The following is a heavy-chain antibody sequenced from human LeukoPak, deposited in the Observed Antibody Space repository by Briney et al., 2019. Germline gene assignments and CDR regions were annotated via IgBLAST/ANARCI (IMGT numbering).Heavy chain of an antibody. CDR1: GFTVSSNY. CDR2: IYSGGST. CDR3: ARDYYGSGSYLDY. J-gene: IGHJ4*02. Sequence: PGGSLRLSCAASGFTVSSNYMSWVRQAPGKGLEWVSVIYSGGSTYYADSVKGRFTISRDNSENTLYLQMNSLRAEDTAVYYCARDYYGSGSYLDYWGQGTLVTVSS. D-gene: IGHD3-10*01. V-gene: IGHV3-53*01.